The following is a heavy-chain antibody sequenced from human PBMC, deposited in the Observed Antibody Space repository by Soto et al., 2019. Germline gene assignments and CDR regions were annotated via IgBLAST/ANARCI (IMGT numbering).Heavy chain of an antibody. CDR2: IKEDGSEK. D-gene: IGHD2-15*01. J-gene: IGHJ4*02. CDR1: GFTSSRYW. Sequence: VQLVESGGGLVQPGRSLRLSCAASGFTSSRYWMTWVRQAPGKGLEWVANIKEDGSEKYYVYSVKGRFTISRDNAKNSLFLQMDSLRAEDTAVDYFARNIVVVTATDFECWGQGNRVTVSP. CDR3: ARNIVVVTATDFEC. V-gene: IGHV3-7*01.